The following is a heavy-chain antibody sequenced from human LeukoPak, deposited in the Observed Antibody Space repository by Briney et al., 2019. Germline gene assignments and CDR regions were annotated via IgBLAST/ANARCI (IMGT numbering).Heavy chain of an antibody. CDR2: INPSGGST. V-gene: IGHV1-46*01. D-gene: IGHD3-22*01. Sequence: GASVKVSCKASGYTFTSYYMHWVRQAPGQGLEWMGIINPSGGSTSYAQKFQGRVTMTEDTSADTAYMDLSSLGSDDTAVYYCVTEGDYYDDSMRDAFGNWGQGTLVTVSS. J-gene: IGHJ3*02. CDR1: GYTFTSYY. CDR3: VTEGDYYDDSMRDAFGN.